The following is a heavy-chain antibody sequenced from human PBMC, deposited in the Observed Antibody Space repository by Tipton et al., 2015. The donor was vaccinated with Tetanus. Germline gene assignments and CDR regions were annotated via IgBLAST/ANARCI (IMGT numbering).Heavy chain of an antibody. J-gene: IGHJ6*02. V-gene: IGHV3-7*01. CDR2: IKQGGREK. D-gene: IGHD3-3*01. Sequence: SLRLSCAASGFTFSTYWMTWVRQAPGKGLEWVANIKQGGREKYYVDSVKGRFTICRDNAKNSLYLQMNSLRAEDPAVYSCARRSGRFMDLWGQGTAVSVSS. CDR1: GFTFSTYW. CDR3: ARRSGRFMDL.